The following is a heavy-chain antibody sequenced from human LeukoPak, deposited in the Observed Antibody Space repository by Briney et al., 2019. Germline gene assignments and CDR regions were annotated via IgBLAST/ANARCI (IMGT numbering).Heavy chain of an antibody. Sequence: ASVKVSCKASGYTFTGYYIHWVRQAPGQGLEWMGRINPNSGGTNYAQKFQGRVTMTRDTSISTAYMELSRLRSDDTAAYYCASSHKGTTTAISSFDYWGQGTLATVSS. V-gene: IGHV1-2*06. J-gene: IGHJ4*02. CDR3: ASSHKGTTTAISSFDY. D-gene: IGHD1-1*01. CDR1: GYTFTGYY. CDR2: INPNSGGT.